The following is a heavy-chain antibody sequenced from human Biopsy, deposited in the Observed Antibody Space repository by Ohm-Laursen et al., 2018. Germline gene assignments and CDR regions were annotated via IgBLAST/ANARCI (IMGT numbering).Heavy chain of an antibody. D-gene: IGHD3-22*01. J-gene: IGHJ5*02. CDR1: GGSISSGGSF. V-gene: IGHV4-31*01. Sequence: TLSLTCTVSGGSISSGGSFWSWLRQRPGKGLEWIGYIFTRANTYYNPSLKNLITISGDTSKNQFSLKLNSVTAADTAVYYCARGDYFDSNGYFWFDPWGQGTLVTVSS. CDR3: ARGDYFDSNGYFWFDP. CDR2: IFTRANT.